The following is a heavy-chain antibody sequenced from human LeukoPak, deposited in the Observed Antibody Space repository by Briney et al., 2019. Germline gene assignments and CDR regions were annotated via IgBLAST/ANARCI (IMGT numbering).Heavy chain of an antibody. CDR2: IHYSGIT. V-gene: IGHV4-59*08. CDR3: GRYCSDNSCYSKALDY. D-gene: IGHD2-15*01. J-gene: IGHJ4*02. Sequence: SETLSLTCTVFAGSISGYYWSWIRQPPGKGLEWIGYIHYSGITNYNPSLKSRVSISVDTSKNQFSLKLTSVTAADTAVYYCGRYCSDNSCYSKALDYWGQGTLVTVSP. CDR1: AGSISGYY.